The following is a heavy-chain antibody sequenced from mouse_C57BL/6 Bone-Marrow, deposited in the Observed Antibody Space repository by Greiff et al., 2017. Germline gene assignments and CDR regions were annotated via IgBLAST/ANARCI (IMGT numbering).Heavy chain of an antibody. J-gene: IGHJ2*01. Sequence: EVQRVESGGDLVKPGGSLKLSCAASGFTFSSYGMSWVRQTPDKRLEWVATISSGGSYTYSPDSVKGRFTISRDNAKNTLYLQMSSLKSEDTAMYSSARRHYGNSPVDYWGQGTTLTVSS. CDR3: ARRHYGNSPVDY. CDR1: GFTFSSYG. V-gene: IGHV5-6*01. D-gene: IGHD1-1*01. CDR2: ISSGGSYT.